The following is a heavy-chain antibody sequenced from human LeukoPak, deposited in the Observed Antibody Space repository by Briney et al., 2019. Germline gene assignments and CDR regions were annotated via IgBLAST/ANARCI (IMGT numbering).Heavy chain of an antibody. Sequence: ASVKVSCKASGYTFTSYDINWVRQATGQGLEWMGWMNPNSGNTGYAQKFQGRVTMTRNTSISTAYMELSSLRSEDTAVYYCARLPSGGSGSYYMWDYWGQGTLVTVSS. D-gene: IGHD3-10*01. CDR1: GYTFTSYD. CDR3: ARLPSGGSGSYYMWDY. J-gene: IGHJ4*02. CDR2: MNPNSGNT. V-gene: IGHV1-8*01.